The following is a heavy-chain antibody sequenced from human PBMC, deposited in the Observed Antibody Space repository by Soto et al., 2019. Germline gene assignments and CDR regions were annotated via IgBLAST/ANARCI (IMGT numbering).Heavy chain of an antibody. V-gene: IGHV4-4*07. CDR1: GGSIRSYY. J-gene: IGHJ6*02. CDR2: IYTSGST. Sequence: QVQLQESGPGLVKPSETLSLTCNVSGGSIRSYYWSWVRQPAGKPLEWIGRIYTSGSTNYTPSLKSRVSMSVDTSKNQFSLEVTSVTAADTAVYYCAREGASGFGMDVWGLGTTVTVSS. CDR3: AREGASGFGMDV. D-gene: IGHD1-26*01.